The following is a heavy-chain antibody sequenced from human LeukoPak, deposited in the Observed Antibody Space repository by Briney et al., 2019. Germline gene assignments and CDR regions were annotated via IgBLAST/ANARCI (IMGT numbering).Heavy chain of an antibody. CDR1: GFTFSSYS. J-gene: IGHJ5*02. Sequence: GGSLRLSCAASGFTFSSYSMNWVRQAPGKGLEWVSYISSSSSTIYYADSVKGRFTISRDNAKNSLYLQMNSLRAEDTAVYYCARGGNYDFWSGYTQNWFDPWGQGTRVTVSS. V-gene: IGHV3-48*01. CDR2: ISSSSSTI. CDR3: ARGGNYDFWSGYTQNWFDP. D-gene: IGHD3-3*01.